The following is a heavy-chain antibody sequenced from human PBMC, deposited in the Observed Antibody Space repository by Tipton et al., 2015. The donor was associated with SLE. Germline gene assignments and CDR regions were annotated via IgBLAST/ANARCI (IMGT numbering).Heavy chain of an antibody. J-gene: IGHJ4*02. CDR3: AGGYYYGSGTYGRAY. D-gene: IGHD3-10*01. Sequence: LRLSCTVSGGSISSSTYYWGWIRQPPGKGLEWIGSIFYSGSTYYNPSLKSRVTISIDTSQNQFSLNLNSVTAADTAVFYCAGGYYYGSGTYGRAYWGQGTLVTVSS. CDR2: IFYSGST. CDR1: GGSISSSTYY. V-gene: IGHV4-39*07.